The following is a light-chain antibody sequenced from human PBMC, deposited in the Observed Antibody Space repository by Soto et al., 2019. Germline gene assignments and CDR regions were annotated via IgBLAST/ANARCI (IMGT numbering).Light chain of an antibody. CDR3: QQYGSSIT. CDR1: QSVMSNY. CDR2: GAS. V-gene: IGKV3-20*01. Sequence: EVVLTQSPGSLSLSPGERATLSFMASQSVMSNYLSWYQQKPGQPPRLLIYGASSRATGIPDRFSGSGSGTDFTLTISRLEPEDFAVYYCQQYGSSITFGQGTRLEIK. J-gene: IGKJ5*01.